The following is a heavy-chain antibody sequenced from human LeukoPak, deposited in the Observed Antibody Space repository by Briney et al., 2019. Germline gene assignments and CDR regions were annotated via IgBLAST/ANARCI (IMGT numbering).Heavy chain of an antibody. CDR1: GFTFGTYT. Sequence: PGGSLRLSCSASGFTFGTYTMHWIRQAPGKGLEYVSAISRSGGSTYYPDSVKDRFTISRDNSKNTLYLQMSSLRVEDTAVYYCVKVAQMDAFDIWGQGTMVTVSS. CDR2: ISRSGGST. D-gene: IGHD5-24*01. V-gene: IGHV3-64D*08. CDR3: VKVAQMDAFDI. J-gene: IGHJ3*02.